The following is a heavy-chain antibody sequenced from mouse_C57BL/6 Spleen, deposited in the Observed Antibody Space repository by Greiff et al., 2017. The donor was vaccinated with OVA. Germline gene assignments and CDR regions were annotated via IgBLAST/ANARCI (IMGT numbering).Heavy chain of an antibody. CDR2: IDPEDGDT. D-gene: IGHD1-1*01. V-gene: IGHV14-1*01. CDR1: GFNIKDYY. J-gene: IGHJ3*01. Sequence: EVKLQESGAELVRPGASVKLSCTASGFNIKDYYMHWVKQRPEQGLEWIGRIDPEDGDTEYAPKFQGKATMTADTSSNTAYLQLSSLTSEDTAVYYCTTGDYYGSSWRFAYWGQGTLVTVSA. CDR3: TTGDYYGSSWRFAY.